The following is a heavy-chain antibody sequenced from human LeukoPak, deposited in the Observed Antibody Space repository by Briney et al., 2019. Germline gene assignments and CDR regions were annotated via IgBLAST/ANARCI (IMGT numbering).Heavy chain of an antibody. D-gene: IGHD1-26*01. CDR2: ISNSGGST. V-gene: IGHV3-23*01. Sequence: GGSLRLSCAASGFTFSSYAMSWVRQAPGKGLKWVSTISNSGGSTYYADSVKGRFTISRDNSKNTLYLQMNSLRAEDTAVYYCAKVRWELLSLVDYWGQGALVTVSS. CDR3: AKVRWELLSLVDY. J-gene: IGHJ4*02. CDR1: GFTFSSYA.